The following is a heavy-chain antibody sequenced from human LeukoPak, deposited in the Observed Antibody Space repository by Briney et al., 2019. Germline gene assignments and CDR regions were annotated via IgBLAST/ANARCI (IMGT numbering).Heavy chain of an antibody. D-gene: IGHD1-26*01. CDR3: ARHRELGL. CDR1: GFTFSSYG. Sequence: PSGGSLRLSCAASGFTFSSYGMHWVRQAPGKGLEWVAVISYDGSNKYYADSVKGRFTISRDNSKNTVYLQMDSLRVEDTAVYYCARHRELGLWGQGTLVSVSS. V-gene: IGHV3-30*03. J-gene: IGHJ4*02. CDR2: ISYDGSNK.